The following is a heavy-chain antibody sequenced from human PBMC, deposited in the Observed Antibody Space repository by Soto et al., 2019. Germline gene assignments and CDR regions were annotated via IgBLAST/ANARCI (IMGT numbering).Heavy chain of an antibody. Sequence: GGSLRLSCAASGFTFSDYYMSWIRQAPGKGLEWVSYISSSSSYTNYADSVKGRFTISRDNAKNSLYLQMNSLRAEDTAVYYCAHLYYDFWSGYHRTYGMDVWGQGTTVTVSS. V-gene: IGHV3-11*06. CDR3: AHLYYDFWSGYHRTYGMDV. CDR1: GFTFSDYY. CDR2: ISSSSSYT. J-gene: IGHJ6*02. D-gene: IGHD3-3*01.